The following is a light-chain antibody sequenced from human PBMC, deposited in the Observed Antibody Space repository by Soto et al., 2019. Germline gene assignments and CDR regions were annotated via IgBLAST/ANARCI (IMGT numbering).Light chain of an antibody. CDR2: TND. CDR1: SSNIGKNA. Sequence: QSVLTQPPSASGTPGQRVTISCSGSSSNIGKNAVNWYQQLPGTAPKLLIYTNDQRPSGVPDRFSGSKSGTSASLAISGLQSEDEADYYCAAWDDSLNGPVFGGGTKL. J-gene: IGLJ3*02. CDR3: AAWDDSLNGPV. V-gene: IGLV1-44*01.